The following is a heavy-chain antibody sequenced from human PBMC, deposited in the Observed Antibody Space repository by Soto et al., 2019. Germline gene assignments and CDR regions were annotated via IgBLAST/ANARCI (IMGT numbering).Heavy chain of an antibody. Sequence: EVHLVESGGGLVKPGGSLRLSCAASGFTFSSYSMNWVRQAPGKGLEWVSSISSSSSYIYYADSVKGRFTISRDNAKNSLYLQMNSLRAEDTAVYYCARELRGVGNGVDPWGQGTLVTVSS. CDR2: ISSSSSYI. CDR3: ARELRGVGNGVDP. V-gene: IGHV3-21*01. J-gene: IGHJ5*02. D-gene: IGHD3-10*01. CDR1: GFTFSSYS.